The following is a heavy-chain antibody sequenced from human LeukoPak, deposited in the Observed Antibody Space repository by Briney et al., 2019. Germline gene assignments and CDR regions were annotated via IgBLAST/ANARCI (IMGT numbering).Heavy chain of an antibody. V-gene: IGHV4-31*03. CDR2: IYYSGST. J-gene: IGHJ5*02. Sequence: TSQTLSLTCTVSGGSISSGGYYWSWIRQHPGKGLEWIGYIYYSGSTHYNPSLKSRVTISVDTSKNQFSLKLSSVTAADTAVYYCARDVRYYGSGSFNWFDPWGQGTLVTVSS. CDR1: GGSISSGGYY. CDR3: ARDVRYYGSGSFNWFDP. D-gene: IGHD3-10*01.